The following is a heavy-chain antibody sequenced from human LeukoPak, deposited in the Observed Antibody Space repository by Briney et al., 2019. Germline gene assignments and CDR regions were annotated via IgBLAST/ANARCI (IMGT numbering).Heavy chain of an antibody. CDR2: ISSDGSNI. J-gene: IGHJ3*02. D-gene: IGHD6-13*01. V-gene: IGHV3-21*01. Sequence: PGGSLRLSCAASGFNFNNYHMTWVRQAPGKGLEWVSAISSDGSNIYYANSLKGRFTISRDNAKKSLHLQMNSLRAEDSAVYYCARGSIVAAGISAFDIWGRGTMVTVSS. CDR3: ARGSIVAAGISAFDI. CDR1: GFNFNNYH.